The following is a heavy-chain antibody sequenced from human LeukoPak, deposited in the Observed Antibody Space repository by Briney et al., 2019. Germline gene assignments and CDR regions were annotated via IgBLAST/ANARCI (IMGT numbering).Heavy chain of an antibody. J-gene: IGHJ3*02. CDR2: IYPGDSDT. Sequence: GESLNISCQGSGYSFPSYWIGWARQMPGKGLEWMGMIYPGDSDTRYTPSFQGQDTISADKSNRTASQHWSSLRPSDTAMYFCARPNYYGSANDAFYIWGQGTMVTVSS. CDR1: GYSFPSYW. V-gene: IGHV5-51*01. D-gene: IGHD3-10*01. CDR3: ARPNYYGSANDAFYI.